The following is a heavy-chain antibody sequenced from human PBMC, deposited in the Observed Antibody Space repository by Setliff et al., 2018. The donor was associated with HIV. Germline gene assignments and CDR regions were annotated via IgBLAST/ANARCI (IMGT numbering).Heavy chain of an antibody. CDR3: ARGDYDSSGLPQYYYYYYMDV. Sequence: SVKVSCKASGYTFTGYYMHWVRQAPGQGLEWMGRIIPIVTIAHYAEQFVGRVTITADKSTSTAYMELSSLRSEDTAVYYCARGDYDSSGLPQYYYYYYMDVWGKGTTVTVSS. CDR1: GYTFTGYY. CDR2: IIPIVTIA. J-gene: IGHJ6*03. D-gene: IGHD3-22*01. V-gene: IGHV1-69*04.